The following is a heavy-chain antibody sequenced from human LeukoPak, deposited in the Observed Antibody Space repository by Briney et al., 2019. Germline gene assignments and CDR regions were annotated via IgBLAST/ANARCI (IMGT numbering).Heavy chain of an antibody. D-gene: IGHD1-14*01. J-gene: IGHJ4*02. CDR2: IYYSGST. CDR1: GGSISSYY. V-gene: IGHV4-59*01. Sequence: SETLSLTCTVSGGSISSYYWSWIRQPPGKGLEWIGYIYYSGSTNYNPSLRSRVTISVDTSKNLFSLNLNSVTSADTAVYHCARAEPSRPFDDWGQGTLVTVSS. CDR3: ARAEPSRPFDD.